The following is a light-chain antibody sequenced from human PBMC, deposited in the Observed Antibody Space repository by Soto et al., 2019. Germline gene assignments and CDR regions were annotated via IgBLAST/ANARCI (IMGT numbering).Light chain of an antibody. Sequence: QSVLTQSPSASGTPGQRVTISCSGSISNIGSNTVSWYQQLPETAPKLLIYSNSQRPPGVPDRFSGSKSGTSASLAISGLQSEDGADYHCAEWDDSLNAPYVFGTGTKVTVL. CDR1: ISNIGSNT. CDR3: AEWDDSLNAPYV. J-gene: IGLJ1*01. CDR2: SNS. V-gene: IGLV1-44*01.